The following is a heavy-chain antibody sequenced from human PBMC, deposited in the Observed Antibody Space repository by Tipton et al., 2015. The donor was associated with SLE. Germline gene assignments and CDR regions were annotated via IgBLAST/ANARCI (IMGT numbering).Heavy chain of an antibody. CDR3: ARGVGATPWFDP. CDR2: IYYSGST. V-gene: IGHV4-39*01. CDR1: RGSISSSSYY. J-gene: IGHJ5*02. Sequence: TLSLTCTVSRGSISSSSYYWGWIRQPPGKGLEWIGNIYYSGSTFYNPSLKSRVTISVDTSKNQFSLKLSSVTAADTAVYYCARGVGATPWFDPWGQGTLVTVSS. D-gene: IGHD1-26*01.